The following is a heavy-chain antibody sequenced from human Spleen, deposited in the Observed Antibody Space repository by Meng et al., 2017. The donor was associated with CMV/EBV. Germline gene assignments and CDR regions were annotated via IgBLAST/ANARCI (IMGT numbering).Heavy chain of an antibody. CDR1: GFTFSSYG. V-gene: IGHV3-30*02. Sequence: GESLKISCAASGFTFSSYGMDWVRQAPGRGLEWAAFIWFDGSTNYYAGSVKGRFTISRDNSKNTLYLQMSSLRAEDTAVYYCAKGSGNYFDYWGQGTLVTVSS. CDR3: AKGSGNYFDY. CDR2: IWFDGSTN. J-gene: IGHJ4*02. D-gene: IGHD1-1*01.